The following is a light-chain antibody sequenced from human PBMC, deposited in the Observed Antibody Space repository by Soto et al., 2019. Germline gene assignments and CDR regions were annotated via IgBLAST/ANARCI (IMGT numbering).Light chain of an antibody. CDR2: GAS. V-gene: IGKV3-20*01. CDR1: QSVSSIY. J-gene: IGKJ5*01. CDR3: QQYGSSLIT. Sequence: EFVLTQSPGTLSLSPGERATLSCRASQSVSSIYLAWYQQKPGQAPRLLIYGASSRATGIPDRFSGSGSGTDFTLTISRLEPEDFAVYYCQQYGSSLITFGQGTRM.